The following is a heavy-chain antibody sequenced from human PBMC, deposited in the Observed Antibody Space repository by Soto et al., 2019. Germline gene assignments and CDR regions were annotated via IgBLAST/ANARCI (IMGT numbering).Heavy chain of an antibody. CDR2: IYYRGST. CDR1: GGSIGSFY. Sequence: SETLSLTCTVSGGSIGSFYWSWIRQPPGKELEWIGYIYYRGSTNYNPSLRSRVTISVDTSKNQFSLKLSSVTAADTAVYYCSRADDDTRFDFSGQGTLVTVSS. J-gene: IGHJ4*02. CDR3: SRADDDTRFDF. D-gene: IGHD3-9*01. V-gene: IGHV4-59*01.